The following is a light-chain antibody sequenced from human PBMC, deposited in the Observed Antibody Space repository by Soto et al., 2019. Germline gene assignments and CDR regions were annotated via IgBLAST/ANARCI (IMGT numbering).Light chain of an antibody. Sequence: DIQMTQSPSTLSASVGDRVTITCRASQGASTFLAWYQQKPGQAPKLLIYDASTLQSGVPSRFSASGSGTEFTLTISGLQPDDFAVYYCQQYNRYAVTFGQGTKVDIK. CDR2: DAS. CDR3: QQYNRYAVT. CDR1: QGASTF. V-gene: IGKV1-5*01. J-gene: IGKJ1*01.